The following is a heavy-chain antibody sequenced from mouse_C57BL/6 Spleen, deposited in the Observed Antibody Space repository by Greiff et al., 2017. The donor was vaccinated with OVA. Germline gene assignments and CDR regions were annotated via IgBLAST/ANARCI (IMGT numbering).Heavy chain of an antibody. CDR1: GYTFTSYW. D-gene: IGHD1-1*01. CDR3: ARPSYYGSSYGFAY. V-gene: IGHV1-69*01. J-gene: IGHJ3*01. CDR2: IDPSDSYT. Sequence: QVQLKQPGAELVMPGASVKLSCKASGYTFTSYWMHWVKQRPGQGLEWIGEIDPSDSYTNYNQKFKGKSTLTVDKSSSTAYMQLSSLTSEDSAVYYCARPSYYGSSYGFAYWGQGTLVTVSA.